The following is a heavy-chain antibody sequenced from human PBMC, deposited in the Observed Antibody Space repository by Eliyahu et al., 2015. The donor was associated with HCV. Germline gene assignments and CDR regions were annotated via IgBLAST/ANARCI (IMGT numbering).Heavy chain of an antibody. V-gene: IGHV3-15*01. CDR2: IKSKTDGGTT. Sequence: GKGLEWVGRIKSKTDGGTTDYAAPVKGRFTISRDDSKNTLYLQMNSLKTEDTAVYYCTTDEGDVVVPAAIRATQPNKERERRYGMDVWGQGTTVTVSS. D-gene: IGHD2-2*01. CDR3: TTDEGDVVVPAAIRATQPNKERERRYGMDV. J-gene: IGHJ6*02.